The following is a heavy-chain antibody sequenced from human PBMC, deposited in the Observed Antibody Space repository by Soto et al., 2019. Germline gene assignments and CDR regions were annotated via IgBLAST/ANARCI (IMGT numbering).Heavy chain of an antibody. CDR2: ISYDGTNK. D-gene: IGHD1-26*01. V-gene: IGHV3-30*18. J-gene: IGHJ3*02. Sequence: GGSLRLSCAASGFTFRSFGMHWIRQAPGKGLEWVALISYDGTNKYYADSVRGRFTISRDNSKNTLYLEMNTLRVEDTAVYYCAKVLPATGIEGGGDAFDIWGQGTMVTVSS. CDR1: GFTFRSFG. CDR3: AKVLPATGIEGGGDAFDI.